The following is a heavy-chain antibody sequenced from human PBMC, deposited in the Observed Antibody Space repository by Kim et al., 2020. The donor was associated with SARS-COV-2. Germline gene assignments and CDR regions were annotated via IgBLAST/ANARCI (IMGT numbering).Heavy chain of an antibody. V-gene: IGHV4-59*08. D-gene: IGHD3-10*01. Sequence: SETLSLTCTVSGGSISSYYWSWIRQPPGKGLEWIGYIYYSGSTNYNPSLKSRVTISVDTSKNQFSLKLSSVTAADTAVYYCARQRGEWFGAAEVHYYYGMDVWGQGTTVTVSS. CDR3: ARQRGEWFGAAEVHYYYGMDV. CDR2: IYYSGST. J-gene: IGHJ6*02. CDR1: GGSISSYY.